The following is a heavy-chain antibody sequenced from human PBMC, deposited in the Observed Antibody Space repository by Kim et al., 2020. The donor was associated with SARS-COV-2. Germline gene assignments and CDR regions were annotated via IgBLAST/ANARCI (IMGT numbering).Heavy chain of an antibody. CDR3: ASDNEAKYSSSWYRDFDY. D-gene: IGHD6-13*01. CDR1: GGTFSSYA. CDR2: IIPIFGTA. Sequence: SVKVSCKASGGTFSSYAISWVRQAPGQGLEWMGGIIPIFGTANYAQKFQGRVTITADESTSTAYMELSSLRSEDTAVYYCASDNEAKYSSSWYRDFDYWGQGTLVTVSS. J-gene: IGHJ4*02. V-gene: IGHV1-69*13.